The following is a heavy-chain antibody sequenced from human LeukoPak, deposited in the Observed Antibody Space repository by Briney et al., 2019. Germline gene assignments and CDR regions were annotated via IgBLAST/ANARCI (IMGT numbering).Heavy chain of an antibody. CDR3: TTRELRYYGSGTYPVAFDI. D-gene: IGHD3-10*01. Sequence: GGSLRLSCAASGFTLSTYWMHWVRLAPGKGLEWVGRIRSRTDYGTTDHAAPVQGRFTVSRDDSKNTLYLQMHSLKTEDTAVYYCTTRELRYYGSGTYPVAFDIWGQGTMVTVSS. V-gene: IGHV3-15*01. CDR2: IRSRTDYGTT. J-gene: IGHJ3*02. CDR1: GFTLSTYW.